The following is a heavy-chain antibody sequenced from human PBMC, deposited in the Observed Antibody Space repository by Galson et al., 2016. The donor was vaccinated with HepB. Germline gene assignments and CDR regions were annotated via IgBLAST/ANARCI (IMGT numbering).Heavy chain of an antibody. Sequence: SVKVSCKASGYTFSNYYIHWVRQAPGQGLEWMGIINPGGGSTSYAQRYQGRVTMTSDTSTSTVYMELSRLRSEDTAVYYCARDVITTRQDSYCYYYGMDVWGKGTTVTVSS. CDR3: ARDVITTRQDSYCYYYGMDV. CDR2: INPGGGST. D-gene: IGHD6-6*01. J-gene: IGHJ6*04. V-gene: IGHV1-46*01. CDR1: GYTFSNYY.